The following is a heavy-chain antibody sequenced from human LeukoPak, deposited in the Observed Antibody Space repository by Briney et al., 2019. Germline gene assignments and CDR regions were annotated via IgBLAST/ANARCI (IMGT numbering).Heavy chain of an antibody. J-gene: IGHJ6*03. CDR2: IYTSGST. Sequence: KPSETLSLTCTVSGGSISSYYWSWIRQPAEKGLEWIGHIYTSGSTNYNPSLKSRVTMSVDTSKNQFSLKLSSVTAADTAVYYCARSQYYYMDVWGKGTTVTISS. CDR1: GGSISSYY. CDR3: ARSQYYYMDV. V-gene: IGHV4-4*07.